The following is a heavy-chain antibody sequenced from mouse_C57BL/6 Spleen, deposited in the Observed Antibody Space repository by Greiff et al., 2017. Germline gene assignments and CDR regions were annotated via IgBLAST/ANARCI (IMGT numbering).Heavy chain of an antibody. CDR3: ASPTVVATDYAMDY. CDR1: GYTFTSYW. CDR2: IHPNSGST. V-gene: IGHV1-64*01. D-gene: IGHD1-1*01. Sequence: QVQLQQPGAELVKPGASVKLSCKASGYTFTSYWMHWVKQRPGQGLEWIGMIHPNSGSTNYNEKFKGKATLTVDKSSSTAYMQLSSLTSEDSAVYYGASPTVVATDYAMDYWGQGTSVTVSS. J-gene: IGHJ4*01.